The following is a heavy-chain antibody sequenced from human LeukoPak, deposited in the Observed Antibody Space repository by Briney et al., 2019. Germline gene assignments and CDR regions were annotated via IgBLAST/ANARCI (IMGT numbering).Heavy chain of an antibody. CDR1: GFTFSSYS. D-gene: IGHD6-13*01. CDR2: ISSSSSYI. CDR3: AREDIAAAQSRFQH. Sequence: GGSLRLSCAASGFTFSSYSMIWVRQAPGKGLEWVSAISSSSSYIYYADSLKGRFTISRDNAKNSLYLQMNSLRAEDTAVYYCAREDIAAAQSRFQHWGQGTLVTVSS. J-gene: IGHJ1*01. V-gene: IGHV3-21*04.